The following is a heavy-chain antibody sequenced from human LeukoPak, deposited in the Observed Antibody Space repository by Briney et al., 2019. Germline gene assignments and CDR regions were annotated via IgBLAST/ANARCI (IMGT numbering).Heavy chain of an antibody. CDR3: ARAPYGERGGSDY. CDR2: ISTTTSAI. CDR1: WFTFSNHN. Sequence: GAPRLSCAAPWFTFSNHNMKLGRPAPGEGPGWVSYISTTTSAIYYADSVKGRFTVSRDNAKSSLYLQMNSLRADDTAVYYCARAPYGERGGSDYWGQGTLVTVSS. V-gene: IGHV3-48*01. D-gene: IGHD4-17*01. J-gene: IGHJ4*02.